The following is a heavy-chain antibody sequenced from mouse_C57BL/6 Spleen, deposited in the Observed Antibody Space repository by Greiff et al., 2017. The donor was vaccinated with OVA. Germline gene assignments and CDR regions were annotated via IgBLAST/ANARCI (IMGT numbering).Heavy chain of an antibody. D-gene: IGHD2-3*01. Sequence: EVKLVESGPGLVKPSQSLSLTCSVTGYSITSGYYWNWIRQFPGNKLEWMGYISYDGSNNYNPSLKNRISITRDTSKNQFFLKLNSVTTEDTATYYCARGVYDGLFFDVWGTGTTVTVSS. CDR3: ARGVYDGLFFDV. CDR2: ISYDGSN. J-gene: IGHJ1*03. V-gene: IGHV3-6*01. CDR1: GYSITSGYY.